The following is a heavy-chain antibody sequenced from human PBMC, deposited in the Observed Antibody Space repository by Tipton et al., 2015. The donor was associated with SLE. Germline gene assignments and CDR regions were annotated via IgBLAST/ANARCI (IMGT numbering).Heavy chain of an antibody. CDR3: ARDGERGYSYGKDAFDI. CDR2: IYYSGST. V-gene: IGHV4-39*07. Sequence: TLSLTCTVSGDSISTSSYYWGWIRQPPGKGLEWIGTIYYSGSTFYNPSLKTRVTISVDTSKNQFSLKLSSVTAADTAVYYCARDGERGYSYGKDAFDIWGQGTMVTVSS. J-gene: IGHJ3*02. CDR1: GDSISTSSYY. D-gene: IGHD5-18*01.